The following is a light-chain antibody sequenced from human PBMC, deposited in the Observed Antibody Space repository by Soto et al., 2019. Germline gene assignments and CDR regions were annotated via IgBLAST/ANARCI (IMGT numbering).Light chain of an antibody. CDR2: AAS. CDR1: QGIRNF. Sequence: DIQMTQSPTSLSASVGDRVTITCRASQGIRNFVAWYQQKPGKAPKLLIYAASTLQSGVPSRFSGSGSGTDFTLTINSLQPEGVATYSCQMYSSVPVFGPGTKVEIK. CDR3: QMYSSVPV. V-gene: IGKV1-27*01. J-gene: IGKJ3*01.